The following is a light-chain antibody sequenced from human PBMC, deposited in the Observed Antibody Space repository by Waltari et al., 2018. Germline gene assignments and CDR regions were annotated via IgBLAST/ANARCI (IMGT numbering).Light chain of an antibody. CDR3: QSYDTSLSVV. J-gene: IGLJ3*02. CDR1: GSNIGAGYD. V-gene: IGLV1-40*01. CDR2: GSS. Sequence: SCTGSGSNIGAGYDVHWYQQLPRAAPKLLIYGSSSRPLGVPDRFFGSTSGTSASLAIIGLQAEDEADYYCQSYDTSLSVVFGGGTKLTVL.